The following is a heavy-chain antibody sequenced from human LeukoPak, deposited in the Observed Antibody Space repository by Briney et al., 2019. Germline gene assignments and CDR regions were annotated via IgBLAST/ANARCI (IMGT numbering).Heavy chain of an antibody. CDR2: IKTDGSEK. V-gene: IGHV3-7*05. CDR3: ARRVGAIDF. Sequence: GGSLRLSCAASGFTFSNYWMSWVRKPPGKGLEWVANIKTDGSEKYYVDSVEGRFTISRDNAKNALFLRMNSLRAEDTAVYYCARRVGAIDFWGQGTLVTVSS. J-gene: IGHJ4*02. D-gene: IGHD1-26*01. CDR1: GFTFSNYW.